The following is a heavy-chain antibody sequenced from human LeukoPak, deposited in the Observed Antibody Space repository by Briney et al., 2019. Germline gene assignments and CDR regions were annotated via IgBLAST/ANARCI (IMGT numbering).Heavy chain of an antibody. Sequence: GSSVKVSCKASGGTFSSYAISWVRQAPGQGLEWMGGIIPIFGTANYAQKFQGRVTITADKSTSTAYMELSSLRSEDTAVYYCARDGDLSDYYYYYYMDVWGKGTTVTVSS. CDR1: GGTFSSYA. CDR3: ARDGDLSDYYYYYYMDV. J-gene: IGHJ6*03. V-gene: IGHV1-69*06. CDR2: IIPIFGTA. D-gene: IGHD3-10*01.